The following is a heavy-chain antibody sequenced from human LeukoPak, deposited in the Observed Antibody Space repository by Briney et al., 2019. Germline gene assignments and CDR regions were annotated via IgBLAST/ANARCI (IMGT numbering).Heavy chain of an antibody. CDR2: IRYDGSNQ. D-gene: IGHD7-27*01. CDR1: GFTFGSYG. J-gene: IGHJ6*02. Sequence: GGSLRLSCAAPGFTFGSYGIHWVRQAPGKGLEWVAFIRYDGSNQYYADSVKGRFTISRDNSKNTLYLQMNSLRAEDTAVYYCAKDGLTGEGNYYYGMDVWGQGTTVTVSS. CDR3: AKDGLTGEGNYYYGMDV. V-gene: IGHV3-30*02.